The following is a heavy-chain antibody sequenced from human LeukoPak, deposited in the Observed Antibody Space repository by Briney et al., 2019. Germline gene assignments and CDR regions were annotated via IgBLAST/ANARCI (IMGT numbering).Heavy chain of an antibody. CDR3: ASGGGSYGRWYFDL. J-gene: IGHJ2*01. CDR2: IYYSGST. V-gene: IGHV4-59*11. D-gene: IGHD1-26*01. Sequence: SETLSLTCTVSSGSISSHYWSWIRQPPGKGLEWIGYIYYSGSTNYNPSLKSRVTISVDTSKNQFSLKLSSVTATDTAVYYCASGGGSYGRWYFDLWGRGTLVTVSS. CDR1: SGSISSHY.